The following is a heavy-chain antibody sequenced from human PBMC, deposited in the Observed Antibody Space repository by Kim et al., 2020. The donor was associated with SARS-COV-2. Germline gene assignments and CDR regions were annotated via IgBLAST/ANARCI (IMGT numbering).Heavy chain of an antibody. D-gene: IGHD6-6*01. J-gene: IGHJ4*02. CDR1: GYSISSGYY. V-gene: IGHV4-38-2*02. Sequence: SETLSLTCTVSGYSISSGYYWGWIRQPPGKGLEWIGSIYHSGSTYYNPSLKSRVTISVDTSKNQFSLKLSSVTAADTAVYYCARGEYSQWQIHNWCQGTL. CDR2: IYHSGST. CDR3: ARGEYSQWQIHN.